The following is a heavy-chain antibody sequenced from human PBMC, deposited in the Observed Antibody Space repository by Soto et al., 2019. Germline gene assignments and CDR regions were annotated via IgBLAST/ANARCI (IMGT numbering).Heavy chain of an antibody. CDR1: GFTVSSNY. Sequence: GGSLSLSCAASGFTVSSNYMSWVRQAPGKGLEWVSVIYSGGSTYYADSVKGRFTISRDNSKNTLYLQMNSLRAEDTAVYYCAREITMVRGVIGYNYGMDVWGQGTTVTVSS. D-gene: IGHD3-10*01. J-gene: IGHJ6*02. CDR2: IYSGGST. CDR3: AREITMVRGVIGYNYGMDV. V-gene: IGHV3-53*01.